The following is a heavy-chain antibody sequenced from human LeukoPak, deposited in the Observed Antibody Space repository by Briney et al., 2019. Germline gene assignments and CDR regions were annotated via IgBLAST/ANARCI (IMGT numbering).Heavy chain of an antibody. V-gene: IGHV3-21*01. Sequence: PGGSLRLSCAASGFTFSSYSMNWVRQAPGKGLEWVSSISSSSSYIYYADSVKGRFTISRDNAKNSLYLQMNSLRAEDTAVYYCARDPPGIAAAGPVFDYWGQGTLVTVSS. D-gene: IGHD6-13*01. CDR2: ISSSSSYI. CDR3: ARDPPGIAAAGPVFDY. J-gene: IGHJ4*02. CDR1: GFTFSSYS.